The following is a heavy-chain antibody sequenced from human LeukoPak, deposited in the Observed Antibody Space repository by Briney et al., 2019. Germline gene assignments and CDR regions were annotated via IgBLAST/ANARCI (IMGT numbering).Heavy chain of an antibody. CDR1: GGSISSGSYY. V-gene: IGHV4-61*02. CDR2: IYTSGST. D-gene: IGHD3-10*01. J-gene: IGHJ4*02. CDR3: AQSPSYGSGSDY. Sequence: PSQTLSLTCTVSGGSISSGSYYWSWIRQPAGTGLEWIGRIYTSGSTNYNPSLKSRVTISVDTSKNQFSLKLSSVTAADTAVYYCAQSPSYGSGSDYWGQGTLVTVSS.